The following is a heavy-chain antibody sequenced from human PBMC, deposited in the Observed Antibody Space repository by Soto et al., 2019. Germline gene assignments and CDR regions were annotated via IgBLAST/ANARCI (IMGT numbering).Heavy chain of an antibody. CDR1: GYTFISYG. V-gene: IGHV1-18*01. D-gene: IGHD1-26*01. CDR2: ISAYNGNT. CDR3: ARAGQWEITRLAIDL. J-gene: IGHJ5*02. Sequence: GASVKVSCKASGYTFISYGINWVRQAPGQGLEWMGWISAYNGNTNYAQKLQGRVTMTRDTSKSTAYMEVRSLRSDDTAVYYCARAGQWEITRLAIDLWGQGTRVTVAS.